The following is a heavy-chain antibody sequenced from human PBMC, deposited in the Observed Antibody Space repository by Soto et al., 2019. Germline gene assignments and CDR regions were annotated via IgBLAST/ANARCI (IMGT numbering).Heavy chain of an antibody. CDR2: IYSSGST. CDR1: GGSISSSSYY. D-gene: IGHD3-3*01. J-gene: IGHJ6*02. Sequence: SETLSLTCTVSGGSISSSSYYWGWIRQPPGKGLEWIGTIYSSGSTYYNPSLKSRVTISVDTSKNQFSLKLTSVTAADTAVYYCARLLAIFGVVIRMDVWGQGTTVTVSS. CDR3: ARLLAIFGVVIRMDV. V-gene: IGHV4-39*01.